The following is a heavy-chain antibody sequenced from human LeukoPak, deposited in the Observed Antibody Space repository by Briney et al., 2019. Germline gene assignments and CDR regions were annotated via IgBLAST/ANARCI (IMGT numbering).Heavy chain of an antibody. Sequence: SETLSLTCTVSGGSISSYYWSWIRQPPGKGLEWIGYIYYSGSTNYNPSLKSRVTISVDTSKNQFSLKLSSVTAADTAVYYCARYWEYYDIPDAFDIWGQGTMVTVSS. V-gene: IGHV4-59*08. D-gene: IGHD3-9*01. J-gene: IGHJ3*02. CDR2: IYYSGST. CDR3: ARYWEYYDIPDAFDI. CDR1: GGSISSYY.